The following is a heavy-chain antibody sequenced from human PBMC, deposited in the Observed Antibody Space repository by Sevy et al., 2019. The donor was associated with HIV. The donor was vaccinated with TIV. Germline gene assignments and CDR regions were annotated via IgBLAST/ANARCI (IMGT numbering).Heavy chain of an antibody. CDR1: GYLFISYG. J-gene: IGHJ6*03. CDR3: ARDDTYSDPARYHYSYMDV. V-gene: IGHV1-18*01. D-gene: IGHD1-26*01. Sequence: ASVKVSCKASGYLFISYGINWVRQAPGQGLEWMGWISLYNGYTNSAQKFQDRVTLTTDTSTSTAYMELRSLRSDDTAVYYCARDDTYSDPARYHYSYMDVWGKGTTVTVSS. CDR2: ISLYNGYT.